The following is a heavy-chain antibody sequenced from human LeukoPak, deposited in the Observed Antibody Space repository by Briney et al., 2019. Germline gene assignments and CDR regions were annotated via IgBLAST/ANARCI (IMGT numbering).Heavy chain of an antibody. Sequence: EASVKVSCKPSGYTFTSYGISSVRQAPGQGLEWMGWISAYNGNTNYAQKLQGRVTMTTDTSTSTAYIVLTSLRSADMAVYYCASGGLVYPDWGQGTLVTVSS. V-gene: IGHV1-18*03. D-gene: IGHD2-8*01. J-gene: IGHJ4*02. CDR2: ISAYNGNT. CDR3: ASGGLVYPD. CDR1: GYTFTSYG.